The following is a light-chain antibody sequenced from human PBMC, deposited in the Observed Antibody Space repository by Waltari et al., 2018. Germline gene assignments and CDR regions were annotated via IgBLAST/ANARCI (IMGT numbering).Light chain of an antibody. CDR1: QSVNTY. CDR3: QERSNWPGGS. V-gene: IGKV3-11*01. CDR2: DAS. Sequence: EIVLTQSPATLSLSPGESATLSCRASQSVNTYLAWYQQKPGQAPRLIIYDASNRATGIPARFVGSGSGTDFTLTISRLEPEDFAVYYCQERSNWPGGSFGGGTKVEIK. J-gene: IGKJ4*01.